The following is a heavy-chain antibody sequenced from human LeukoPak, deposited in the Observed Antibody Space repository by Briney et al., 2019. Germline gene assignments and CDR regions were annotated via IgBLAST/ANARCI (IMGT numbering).Heavy chain of an antibody. J-gene: IGHJ4*02. V-gene: IGHV3-30*03. D-gene: IGHD2-21*02. Sequence: PGGSLRLSCAASGFSLSDFGTHWVRQAPGKGLEWVAVMSSDERNQYYADSVQGRFTLSRDNSRNTLFLQMNSLRVEDTAVYYCAIGGLTTIDYWGQGTLVAVSP. CDR3: AIGGLTTIDY. CDR1: GFSLSDFG. CDR2: MSSDERNQ.